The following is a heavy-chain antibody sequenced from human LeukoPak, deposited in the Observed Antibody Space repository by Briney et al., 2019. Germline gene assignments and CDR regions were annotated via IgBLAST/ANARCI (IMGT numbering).Heavy chain of an antibody. CDR3: ARGDHVRIYAESAFDI. V-gene: IGHV1-46*01. CDR1: GYTFTSYD. J-gene: IGHJ3*02. D-gene: IGHD5/OR15-5a*01. CDR2: INPSRGST. Sequence: ASVKVSCKASGYTFTSYDINWVRQAPGQGLEWMGIINPSRGSTNYAQKFQGRVTMTRDTSTSTVYMELSSLRSEDTAVYYCARGDHVRIYAESAFDIWGQGTMVSVSS.